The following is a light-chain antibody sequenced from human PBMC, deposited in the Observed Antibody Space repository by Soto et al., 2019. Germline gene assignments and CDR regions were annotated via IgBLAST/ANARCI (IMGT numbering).Light chain of an antibody. J-gene: IGLJ3*02. CDR1: SSNIGSNY. CDR2: RNT. V-gene: IGLV1-47*03. Sequence: QSVLTQPPSASGTPGQSVTISCSGSSSNIGSNYVYWYQQLPGTAPKLLIYRNTERPSGVPDRFSGSKSGTSASLAISGLWSEDEADYFCATWDDSLSGRVFGGGTKVTVL. CDR3: ATWDDSLSGRV.